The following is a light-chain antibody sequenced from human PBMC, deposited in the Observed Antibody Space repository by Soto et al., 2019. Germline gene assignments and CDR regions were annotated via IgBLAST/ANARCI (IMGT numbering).Light chain of an antibody. V-gene: IGKV1-39*01. CDR3: QQSYSTPRT. CDR2: DAS. Sequence: DLQVTQSPSSLSASVGDRVTITCRASQSISNYLNWYQHKPGKAPKLLIYDASSLHSGVPSRFSGSGSGTDFTLTISSLQPEDFAAYYYQQSYSTPRTFGPGTKVDIK. J-gene: IGKJ1*01. CDR1: QSISNY.